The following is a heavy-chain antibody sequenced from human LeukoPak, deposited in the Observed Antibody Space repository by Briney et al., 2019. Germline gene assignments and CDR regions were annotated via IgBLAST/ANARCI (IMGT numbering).Heavy chain of an antibody. CDR3: AKDRWAARPSGYLTTYYVDY. J-gene: IGHJ4*02. D-gene: IGHD6-6*01. V-gene: IGHV3-30*18. CDR2: ISYDGSNK. CDR1: GFTFSSYG. Sequence: GGSLRLSCAASGFTFSSYGMHWVRQAPGKGLQWVAVISYDGSNKYYADSVKGRFTISSDNSKNTLYLQMDSLRAEDTAVYYCAKDRWAARPSGYLTTYYVDYWGQGTRITVSS.